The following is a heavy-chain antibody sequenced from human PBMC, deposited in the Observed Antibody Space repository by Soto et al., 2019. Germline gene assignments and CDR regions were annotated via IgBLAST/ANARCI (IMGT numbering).Heavy chain of an antibody. CDR1: GFTFSNAW. D-gene: IGHD2-2*02. Sequence: EVQLVESGGGLVKPGGSLRLSCAASGFTFSNAWMNWVRQAPGKGLEWVGRIKSKTHGGPTDYAAPVRGRFTISRDDSENMLYLQMNSLKIEDTAVYYCNTIDDYTDYWGQGTLVTVSS. J-gene: IGHJ4*02. CDR3: NTIDDYTDY. V-gene: IGHV3-15*01. CDR2: IKSKTHGGPT.